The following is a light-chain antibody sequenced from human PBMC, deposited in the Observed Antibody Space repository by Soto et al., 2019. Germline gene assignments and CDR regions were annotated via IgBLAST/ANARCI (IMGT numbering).Light chain of an antibody. J-gene: IGLJ1*01. V-gene: IGLV2-11*01. CDR1: SSDVGGYNY. CDR2: DVS. CDR3: CSYAGSYTYV. Sequence: QPVLTQPRSVSGSPGQSVTISCTGTSSDVGGYNYVSWYQQHPGKVPKLMIYDVSKRPSGVPDRFSGSKSGNTASLTISGLQAEDEADYYCCSYAGSYTYVLGTGTKLTVL.